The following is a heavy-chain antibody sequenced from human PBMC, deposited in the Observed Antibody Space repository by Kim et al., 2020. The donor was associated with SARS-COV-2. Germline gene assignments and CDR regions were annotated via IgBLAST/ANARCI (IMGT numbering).Heavy chain of an antibody. CDR3: ARGGSKMVTLLRYNWFDP. V-gene: IGHV4-31*03. CDR1: GGSISSGGYY. J-gene: IGHJ5*02. CDR2: IYYSGST. Sequence: SETLSLTCTVSGGSISSGGYYWSWIRQHPGKGLEWIGYIYYSGSTYYNPSLKSRVTISVDTSKNQFSLKLSSVTAADTAVYYCARGGSKMVTLLRYNWFDPWGQGTLVTVSS. D-gene: IGHD4-17*01.